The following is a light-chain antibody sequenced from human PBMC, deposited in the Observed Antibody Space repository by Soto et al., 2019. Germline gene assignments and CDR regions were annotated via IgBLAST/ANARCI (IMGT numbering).Light chain of an antibody. V-gene: IGKV4-1*01. CDR2: WAS. J-gene: IGKJ2*01. CDR3: QQYYGSPYT. Sequence: EIVLTQSPGTLSLSPGERATLSCRASQSVSNNFLAWYQQKPGQPPKLLLYWASTRASGVPDRFSGSGSGTDFTLTITSLQAEDVALYYCQQYYGSPYTFGQGTKLEI. CDR1: QSVSNNF.